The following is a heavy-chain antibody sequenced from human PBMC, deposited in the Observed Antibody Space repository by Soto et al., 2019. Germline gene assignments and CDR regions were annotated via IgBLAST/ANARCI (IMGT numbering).Heavy chain of an antibody. D-gene: IGHD5-18*01. Sequence: SETLSLTCTVSGGSVSSGSYYWSWIRQPPGKGLEWIGYIYYSGSTNYNPSLKSRVAISVDTSKNQFSLKLSSVTAADTAVYYCARISGYSYGLPPYFDYWGQGTLVTVS. CDR2: IYYSGST. J-gene: IGHJ4*02. CDR3: ARISGYSYGLPPYFDY. CDR1: GGSVSSGSYY. V-gene: IGHV4-61*01.